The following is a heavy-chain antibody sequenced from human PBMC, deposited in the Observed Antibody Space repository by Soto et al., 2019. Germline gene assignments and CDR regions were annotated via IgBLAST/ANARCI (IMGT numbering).Heavy chain of an antibody. V-gene: IGHV3-64*01. CDR2: ISSNGGTT. CDR3: MRRVSMTSDY. CDR1: GFTFSSYD. D-gene: IGHD2-21*02. J-gene: IGHJ4*02. Sequence: EVQLAESGGGMVQPGGSLRLSCVASGFTFSSYDMHWVRQAPGTGLEYISSISSNGGTTYYGNSVKRRFTSSKDNSKNPLYLQMGSLSTEDIAVYYCMRRVSMTSDYWGQGTLVTVSS.